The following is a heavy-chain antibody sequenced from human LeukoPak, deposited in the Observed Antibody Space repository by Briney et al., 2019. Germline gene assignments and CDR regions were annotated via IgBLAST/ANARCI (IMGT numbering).Heavy chain of an antibody. CDR1: GFTFDDYG. CDR3: AREGGGRLGNYYYYYYMDV. D-gene: IGHD3-16*01. CDR2: INWNGGST. Sequence: GGSLRLSCAASGFTFDDYGMSWVRQAPGKGLEWVSGINWNGGSTGYADSVKGRFTISRDNAKNSPYLQMNSLRAEDTALYYCAREGGGRLGNYYYYYYMDVWGKGTTVTVSS. J-gene: IGHJ6*03. V-gene: IGHV3-20*04.